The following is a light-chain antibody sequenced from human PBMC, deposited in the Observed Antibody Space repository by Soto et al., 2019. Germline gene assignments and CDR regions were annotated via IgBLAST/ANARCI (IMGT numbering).Light chain of an antibody. Sequence: EMVLTQSPATLSSFPGDRVTLSCRASQYINTRLAWYQHRPGQAPRLLIYQTSIRAAGIPARFSGSGSGTEFTLTISSLQSEDFALYYCHQYNSWPPGTFGQGTKVDIK. CDR3: HQYNSWPPGT. CDR1: QYINTR. CDR2: QTS. V-gene: IGKV3-15*01. J-gene: IGKJ2*01.